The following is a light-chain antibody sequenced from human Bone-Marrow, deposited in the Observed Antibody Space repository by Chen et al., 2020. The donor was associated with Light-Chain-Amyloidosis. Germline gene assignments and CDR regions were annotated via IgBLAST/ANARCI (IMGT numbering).Light chain of an antibody. V-gene: IGLV1-40*01. CDR3: AAWDGSLSGYV. CDR1: SSNIGAGHD. CDR2: GNN. Sequence: QSVLTQPPSVSGAPGQRVIISCTGSSSNIGAGHDVHGYQQLPGTAPKLLIYGNNNRPSGVPDRFSASKSGTSAFLAISGLRSEDEADYYCAAWDGSLSGYVFGTGTKVIVL. J-gene: IGLJ1*01.